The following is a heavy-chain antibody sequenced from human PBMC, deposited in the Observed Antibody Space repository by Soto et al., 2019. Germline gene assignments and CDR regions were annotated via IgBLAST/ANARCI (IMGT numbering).Heavy chain of an antibody. CDR3: ARDCSSTSCYDAFDI. CDR2: MNPNSGNT. D-gene: IGHD2-2*01. Sequence: ASVKVSCKASGYTFTSYDINWVRQATGQGLEWMGWMNPNSGNTGYAQKFHGRVTMTRNTSISTAYMELSSLRSEDTAVYYCARDCSSTSCYDAFDIWGQGTMVTVSS. V-gene: IGHV1-8*01. J-gene: IGHJ3*02. CDR1: GYTFTSYD.